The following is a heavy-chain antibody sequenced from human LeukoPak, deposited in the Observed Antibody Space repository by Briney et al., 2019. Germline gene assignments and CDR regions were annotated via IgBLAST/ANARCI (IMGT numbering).Heavy chain of an antibody. J-gene: IGHJ4*02. CDR3: ARDYDILTGYYAVDY. V-gene: IGHV1-18*04. D-gene: IGHD3-9*01. Sequence: AAVKVSCKASGYTFTSYGISWVRQAPGQGLEWMGWISAYNGNTNYAQKVQGRVTMTTDTSTSTAYMELRSLRSDDTAVYYCARDYDILTGYYAVDYWGQGTLVTVSS. CDR2: ISAYNGNT. CDR1: GYTFTSYG.